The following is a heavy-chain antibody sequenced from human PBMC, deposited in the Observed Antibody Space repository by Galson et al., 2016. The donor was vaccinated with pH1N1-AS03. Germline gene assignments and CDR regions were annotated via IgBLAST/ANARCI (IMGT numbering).Heavy chain of an antibody. CDR3: AASRRGDYGEN. Sequence: QSGAEVKKPGESLRISCKGSGYSFSSYWISWVRQMPGKGLEWMGRIDLRDSYTNYRPSFQGLVSMSADKSSNTAYLQWSSLKASDTAVYYWAASRRGDYGENWGQGTLVTVSS. CDR1: GYSFSSYW. D-gene: IGHD4-17*01. J-gene: IGHJ4*02. V-gene: IGHV5-10-1*01. CDR2: IDLRDSYT.